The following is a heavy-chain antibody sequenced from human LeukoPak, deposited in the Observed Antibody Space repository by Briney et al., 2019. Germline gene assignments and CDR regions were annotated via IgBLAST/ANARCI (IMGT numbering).Heavy chain of an antibody. CDR1: RFTFSPYS. J-gene: IGHJ4*02. D-gene: IGHD4-23*01. CDR2: ISTSGTYI. CDR3: ARWGSYGGNPPYYFDY. V-gene: IGHV3-21*01. Sequence: GGSLRLSCAASRFTFSPYSMNWVRQAPGKGLEWVSSISTSGTYIYYADSVKGRFTISRHNAKNSLYLQMNSLRAEDTAVYYCARWGSYGGNPPYYFDYWGQGTLVTVSS.